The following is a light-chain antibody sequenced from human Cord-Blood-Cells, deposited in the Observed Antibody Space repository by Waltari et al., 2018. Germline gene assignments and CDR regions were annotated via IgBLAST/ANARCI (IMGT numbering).Light chain of an antibody. Sequence: DIQMTQSPSSLSASVGDRVTITCRASQSISSYLNWYQQKPGKAPKLLIYAASSLQSGVPSRCGGSGAGTDFTLTISSLQPEDCATYYCQQSYSTPPLTCGGGTKVEIK. CDR1: QSISSY. J-gene: IGKJ4*01. CDR3: QQSYSTPPLT. V-gene: IGKV1-39*01. CDR2: AAS.